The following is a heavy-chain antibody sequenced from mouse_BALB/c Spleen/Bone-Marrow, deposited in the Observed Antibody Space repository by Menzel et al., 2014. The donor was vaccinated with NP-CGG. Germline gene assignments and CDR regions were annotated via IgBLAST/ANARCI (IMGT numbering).Heavy chain of an antibody. D-gene: IGHD1-1*01. CDR3: ASGNYYAMDY. CDR2: ISSGGSYT. CDR1: GFTFSSYG. Sequence: VQLKESGGDLVKPGGSLKLSCAASGFTFSSYGMSWVRQTPDKRLEWVATISSGGSYTYYPDSVKGRFTISRDNAKNTLYLQMSSLKSEDTAMYYCASGNYYAMDYWGQGTSVTVSP. J-gene: IGHJ4*01. V-gene: IGHV5-6*01.